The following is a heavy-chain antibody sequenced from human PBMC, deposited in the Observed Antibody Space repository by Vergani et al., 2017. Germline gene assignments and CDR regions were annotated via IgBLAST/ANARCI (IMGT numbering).Heavy chain of an antibody. J-gene: IGHJ3*02. CDR1: GGSISSHY. Sequence: QVQLQESGPGLVKPSETLSLTCTVSGGSISSHYWSWIRQPPGKGLEWIGYIYYSGSTNYNPSLKSRVTISVDTSKNQFSLKPSSVTAADTAVYYCARTTSGYSYVDAFDIWGQGTMVTVSS. CDR2: IYYSGST. CDR3: ARTTSGYSYVDAFDI. V-gene: IGHV4-59*11. D-gene: IGHD5-18*01.